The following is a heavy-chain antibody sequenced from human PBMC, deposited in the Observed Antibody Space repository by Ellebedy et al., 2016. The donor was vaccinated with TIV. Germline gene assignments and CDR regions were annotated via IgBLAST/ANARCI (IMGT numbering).Heavy chain of an antibody. Sequence: GESLKISCAASGFTFSSYSMNWVRQAPGKGLEWVSYISSSSSTIYYADSVKGRFTISRDNAKNSLYLQMNSLRAEDTGLYYCARRYFDYWGQGTLVTVSS. CDR1: GFTFSSYS. CDR3: ARRYFDY. V-gene: IGHV3-48*04. J-gene: IGHJ4*02. CDR2: ISSSSSTI.